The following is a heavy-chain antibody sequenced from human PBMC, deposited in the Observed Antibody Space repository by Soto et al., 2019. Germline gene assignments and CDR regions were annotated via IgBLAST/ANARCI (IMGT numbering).Heavy chain of an antibody. J-gene: IGHJ4*02. CDR2: ISYDGSNK. CDR3: AKGGKYFDY. D-gene: IGHD2-15*01. CDR1: GFTFSSYG. Sequence: PGGSLRLSCAASGFTFSSYGMHWVRQAPGKGLEWVAVISYDGSNKYYADSVKGRFTISRDNSKNTLYLQMNSLRAEDTAVYYCAKGGKYFDYWGQGTLVTVSS. V-gene: IGHV3-30*18.